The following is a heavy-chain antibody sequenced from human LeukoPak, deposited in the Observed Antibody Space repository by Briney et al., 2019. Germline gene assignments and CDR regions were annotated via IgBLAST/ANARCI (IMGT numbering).Heavy chain of an antibody. CDR3: AREGLEGYYDSSGYYYMYNWFDP. Sequence: PGGSLRLSCAASGFTFSSYEMNWVRQAPGKVLEWVSYISSSGSTIYYADSVKGRFTISRDNAKNSLYLQMNRLRAEDTAVYYCAREGLEGYYDSSGYYYMYNWFDPWGQGTLVTVSS. J-gene: IGHJ5*02. CDR1: GFTFSSYE. D-gene: IGHD3-22*01. CDR2: ISSSGSTI. V-gene: IGHV3-48*03.